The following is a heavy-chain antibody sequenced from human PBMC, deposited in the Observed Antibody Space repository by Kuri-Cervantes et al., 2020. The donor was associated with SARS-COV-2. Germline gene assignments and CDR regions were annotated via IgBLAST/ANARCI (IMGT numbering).Heavy chain of an antibody. J-gene: IGHJ6*02. CDR2: TRNKANSYTT. CDR3: ARGNYYDSSGYFYYYGMDV. Sequence: GESLKISCAASGFTFSDLYMDWVRQAPGKGLEWVGRTRNKANSYTTEYAASVKGRFTISRDDSKNSLYLQMNSLKTEDTAVYYCARGNYYDSSGYFYYYGMDVWGQGTTVTVSS. V-gene: IGHV3-72*01. D-gene: IGHD3-22*01. CDR1: GFTFSDLY.